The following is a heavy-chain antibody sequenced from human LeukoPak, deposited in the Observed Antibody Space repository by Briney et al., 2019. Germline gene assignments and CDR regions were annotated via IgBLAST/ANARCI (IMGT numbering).Heavy chain of an antibody. Sequence: PGGSLRLSCAASGFTFSSYSMNWVRQAPGKGLEWVSYISTSSGTIYYADSVKGRFTISRDNAKNSLFLQMSSLRDEVTAVYYCARDGSFLGTLHYWGQGTLVTVSS. CDR1: GFTFSSYS. CDR2: ISTSSGTI. CDR3: ARDGSFLGTLHY. J-gene: IGHJ4*02. V-gene: IGHV3-48*02. D-gene: IGHD2/OR15-2a*01.